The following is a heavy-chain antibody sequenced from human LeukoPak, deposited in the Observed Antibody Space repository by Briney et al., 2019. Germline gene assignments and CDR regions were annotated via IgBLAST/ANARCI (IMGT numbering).Heavy chain of an antibody. D-gene: IGHD3-9*01. Sequence: SETLSLTCAVYGGSFSGYYWGWIRQPPGKGLEWIGSIYYSGSTYYNPSLKSRVTISVDTSKNQFSLKLSSATAADTAVYYCARLKPFLTGYYAPFDYWGQGTLVTVSS. CDR1: GGSFSGYY. CDR2: IYYSGST. CDR3: ARLKPFLTGYYAPFDY. V-gene: IGHV4-39*01. J-gene: IGHJ4*02.